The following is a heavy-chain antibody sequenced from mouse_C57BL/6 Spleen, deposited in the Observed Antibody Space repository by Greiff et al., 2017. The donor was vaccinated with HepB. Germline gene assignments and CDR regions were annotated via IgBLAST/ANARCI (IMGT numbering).Heavy chain of an antibody. CDR1: GYTFTDYY. Sequence: EVQLQQSGPELVKPGASVKISCKASGYTFTDYYMNWVKQSHGKSLEWIGDINPNNGGTSYNQKFKGKATLTVDKSSSTAYMELRSLTSEDSAVYYCARGGHYYGSSDWYFDVWGTGTTVTVSS. J-gene: IGHJ1*03. CDR3: ARGGHYYGSSDWYFDV. V-gene: IGHV1-26*01. CDR2: INPNNGGT. D-gene: IGHD1-1*01.